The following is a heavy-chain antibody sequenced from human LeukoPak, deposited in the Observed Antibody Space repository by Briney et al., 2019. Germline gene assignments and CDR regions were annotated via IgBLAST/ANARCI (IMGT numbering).Heavy chain of an antibody. D-gene: IGHD3-10*01. V-gene: IGHV4-34*01. CDR1: GGSFSGNY. Sequence: SETLSLTCAIYGGSFSGNYWSWIRQPPGKGLEWIGEIDPSGTTNYNPSLKRRVTISGDTSKNQFSLNLTSVTAADTAVYYCAGDTDDYSYMDVWGKGTTVTVSS. CDR2: IDPSGTT. J-gene: IGHJ6*03. CDR3: AGDTDDYSYMDV.